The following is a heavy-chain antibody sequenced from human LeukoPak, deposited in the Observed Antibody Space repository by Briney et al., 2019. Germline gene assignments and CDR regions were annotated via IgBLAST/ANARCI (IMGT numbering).Heavy chain of an antibody. CDR2: IKSKTDGGTT. Sequence: GGSLRLSCAASGFTFSNAWMSWVRQAPGKGLEWVGRIKSKTDGGTTDYAAPVKGRFTISRDDSKNTLYLQMNSLKTEDTAVYYCTTDPYYDYVWGSYRSSPFDIWGQGTMVTVSS. V-gene: IGHV3-15*01. CDR3: TTDPYYDYVWGSYRSSPFDI. CDR1: GFTFSNAW. D-gene: IGHD3-16*02. J-gene: IGHJ3*02.